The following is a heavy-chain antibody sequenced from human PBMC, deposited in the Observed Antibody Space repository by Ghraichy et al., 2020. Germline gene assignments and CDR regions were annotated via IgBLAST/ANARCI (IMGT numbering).Heavy chain of an antibody. CDR3: AKDLRSWGFSDFWSGYYPAKDYYYFYGMDV. Sequence: GGSLRLSCAASGFTFSSYGMHWVRQAPGKGLEWVAVISYDGSNKYYADSVKGRFTISRDNSKNTLYLQMNSLRAEDTAVYYCAKDLRSWGFSDFWSGYYPAKDYYYFYGMDVWGQGTTVTDSS. D-gene: IGHD3-3*01. V-gene: IGHV3-30*18. CDR2: ISYDGSNK. CDR1: GFTFSSYG. J-gene: IGHJ6*02.